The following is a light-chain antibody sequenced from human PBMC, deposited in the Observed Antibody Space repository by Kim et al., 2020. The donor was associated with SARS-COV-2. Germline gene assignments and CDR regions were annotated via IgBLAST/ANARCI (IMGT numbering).Light chain of an antibody. CDR2: DAS. J-gene: IGKJ1*01. Sequence: PGERATLSCRASQSVSSYLAWYQQKPGQAPRLLIYDASNRATGIPARFSGSGSGTDFTLTISSLEPEDFAVYYCQQRSNWPPEVTFGQGTKVDIK. V-gene: IGKV3-11*01. CDR1: QSVSSY. CDR3: QQRSNWPPEVT.